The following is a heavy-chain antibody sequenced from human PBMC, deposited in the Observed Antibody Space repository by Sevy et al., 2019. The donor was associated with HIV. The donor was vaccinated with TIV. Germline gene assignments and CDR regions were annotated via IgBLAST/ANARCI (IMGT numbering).Heavy chain of an antibody. CDR1: GFTFSSYA. J-gene: IGHJ3*02. D-gene: IGHD3-3*01. V-gene: IGHV3-64D*06. CDR2: ISSNGGST. CDR3: VKQMGRITIFGVVIKHNAFDI. Sequence: GRSLRLSCSASGFTFSSYAMHWVRQAPGKGLEYVSAISSNGGSTYYADSVKGRFTISRDNSKNTLYLQMSSLRAEDTAVYYGVKQMGRITIFGVVIKHNAFDIWGQGTMVTVSS.